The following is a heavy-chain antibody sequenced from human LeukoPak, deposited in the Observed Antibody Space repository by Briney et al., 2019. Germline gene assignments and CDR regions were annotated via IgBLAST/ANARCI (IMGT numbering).Heavy chain of an antibody. CDR1: GGSIRSDIYY. CDR2: IYYSGST. CDR3: ARRVSSGWYLYYFDY. J-gene: IGHJ4*02. D-gene: IGHD6-19*01. V-gene: IGHV4-39*01. Sequence: SETLSLTCTVSGGSIRSDIYYWSWIRQPPGKGLEWIGGIYYSGSTYYNPSLKSRVTISVDTSKNQFSLKLSSVTAADTAVYYCARRVSSGWYLYYFDYWGQGTLVTVSS.